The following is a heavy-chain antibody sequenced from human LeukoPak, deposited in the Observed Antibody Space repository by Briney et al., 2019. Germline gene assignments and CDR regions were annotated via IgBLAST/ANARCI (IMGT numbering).Heavy chain of an antibody. CDR2: IIPILGIA. CDR1: GGTFSSYT. Sequence: SVKVSCKASGGTFSSYTISWVRQAPGQGLEWMGRIIPILGIANYAQKFQGRVTITADKSTSTAYMELSSLRSEDMAVYYCASYLIAVAGSFDYWGQGTLVTVSS. J-gene: IGHJ4*02. CDR3: ASYLIAVAGSFDY. D-gene: IGHD6-19*01. V-gene: IGHV1-69*02.